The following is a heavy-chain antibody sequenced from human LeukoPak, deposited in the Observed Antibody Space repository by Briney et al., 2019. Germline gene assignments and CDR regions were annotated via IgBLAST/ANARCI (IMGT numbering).Heavy chain of an antibody. CDR1: GFTFSHYA. CDR2: LLYDGNTK. J-gene: IGHJ6*03. V-gene: IGHV3-33*01. CDR3: ARDHRPEIQYYYMDV. Sequence: GGSLRLSCAASGFTFSHYAFHWVRQAPGKGLEWVAALLYDGNTKHYADSVKGRFTVSRDISKNTFYLQMNSLTAEDTAVYYCARDHRPEIQYYYMDVWGKGTTVAVSS. D-gene: IGHD1-14*01.